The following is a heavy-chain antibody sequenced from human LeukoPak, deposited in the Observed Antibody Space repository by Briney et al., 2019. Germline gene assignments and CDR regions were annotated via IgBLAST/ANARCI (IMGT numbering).Heavy chain of an antibody. D-gene: IGHD3-9*01. CDR2: ISYDGSNK. CDR1: GFTFSSYG. J-gene: IGHJ4*02. Sequence: GRSLRLSCAASGFTFSSYGMHWVRQAPGKGLEWVAVISYDGSNKYHADSVKGRFTISRDNSKNTLYLQMNSLRAEDTAVYYCAKEADDILTGSFIDYWGQGTLVTVSS. V-gene: IGHV3-30*18. CDR3: AKEADDILTGSFIDY.